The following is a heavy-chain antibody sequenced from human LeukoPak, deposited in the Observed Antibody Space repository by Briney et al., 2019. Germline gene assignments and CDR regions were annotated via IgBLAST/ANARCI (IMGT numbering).Heavy chain of an antibody. CDR2: INPNSGAT. J-gene: IGHJ4*02. CDR3: ARVSKRLIAVAATFDY. CDR1: GYTFTGYY. D-gene: IGHD6-19*01. Sequence: GASVKVSCKASGYTFTGYYMHWVRQPPGQGREWMGCINPNSGATNYAQKFQGRVTMTRDTSISTAYMELSRLRSDDTAVYYCARVSKRLIAVAATFDYWGQGTLLTVSS. V-gene: IGHV1-2*02.